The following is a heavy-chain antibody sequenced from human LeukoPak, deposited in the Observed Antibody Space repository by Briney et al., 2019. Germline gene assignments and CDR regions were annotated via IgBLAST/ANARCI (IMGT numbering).Heavy chain of an antibody. V-gene: IGHV1-2*06. CDR1: GYTFTGYY. Sequence: ASVKVSCKASGYTFTGYYMHWVRQAPGQGLEWMGRINPNSGGTNYAQKFQGRVTMTRDTSISTAYMELSRLRSDDTAVYYCARDLGWEVSLVGQIGYWGQGTLVTVSS. CDR2: INPNSGGT. D-gene: IGHD1-26*01. CDR3: ARDLGWEVSLVGQIGY. J-gene: IGHJ4*02.